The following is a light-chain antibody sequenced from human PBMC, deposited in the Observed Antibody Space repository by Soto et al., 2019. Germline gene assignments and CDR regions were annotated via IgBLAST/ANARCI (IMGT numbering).Light chain of an antibody. J-gene: IGLJ1*01. Sequence: QAVVTQPPSVSGAPGQRVTISCTGSSSNIGAGYDVHWYQQLPGTAPKLLIYGNSNRPSGVPDRFSGSKSGTSASLAITGLQAEAEADYYCQSYDSSLSVYVFGTGTKVTVL. CDR3: QSYDSSLSVYV. V-gene: IGLV1-40*01. CDR1: SSNIGAGYD. CDR2: GNS.